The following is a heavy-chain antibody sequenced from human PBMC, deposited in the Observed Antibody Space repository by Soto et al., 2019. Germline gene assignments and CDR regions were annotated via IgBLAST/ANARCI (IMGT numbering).Heavy chain of an antibody. Sequence: QVQLVQSGAEVKKPGASVKVSCKASGYTFSKYYMQWVRQAPGQGLEWVGIINPNDGTTSYARKLQGRVTMTRDPSTCTVYMEGSSLRAGDWAMYYCATVDCSGGSRSRFAHWGQGPQVTVSS. D-gene: IGHD2-15*01. CDR2: INPNDGTT. V-gene: IGHV1-46*03. J-gene: IGHJ1*01. CDR3: ATVDCSGGSRSRFAH. CDR1: GYTFSKYY.